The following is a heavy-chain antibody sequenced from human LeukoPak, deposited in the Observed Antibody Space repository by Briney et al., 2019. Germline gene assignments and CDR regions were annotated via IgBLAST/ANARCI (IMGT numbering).Heavy chain of an antibody. D-gene: IGHD6-19*01. J-gene: IGHJ3*02. CDR1: GDSVSSNSAA. CDR3: ARAGIAVAGTGDGWLDAFDI. V-gene: IGHV6-1*01. CDR2: TYYRSKWYN. Sequence: SQTLSLTCAISGDSVSSNSAAWNWIRQSPSRGLEWLGRTYYRSKWYNDYAVSVKSRITINPDTSKNQFSLQLNSVTPEDTAVYYCARAGIAVAGTGDGWLDAFDIWGQGTMVTVSS.